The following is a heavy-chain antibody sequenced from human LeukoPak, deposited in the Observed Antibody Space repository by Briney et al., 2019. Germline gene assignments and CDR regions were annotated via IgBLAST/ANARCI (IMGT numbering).Heavy chain of an antibody. J-gene: IGHJ4*02. D-gene: IGHD3-10*01. CDR1: GYTFTSYD. CDR3: ARVDTMVRGVIIAGPYFDY. Sequence: GASVKVSCKASGYTFTSYDINWVRQATGQGLEWMGWMNPNSGNTGYAQKFQGRVTITRNTSISTAYMELSSLRSEDTAVYYCARVDTMVRGVIIAGPYFDYWGQGTLVTVSS. V-gene: IGHV1-8*03. CDR2: MNPNSGNT.